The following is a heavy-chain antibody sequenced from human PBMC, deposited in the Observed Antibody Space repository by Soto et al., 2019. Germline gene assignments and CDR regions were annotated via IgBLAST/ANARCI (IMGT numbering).Heavy chain of an antibody. CDR1: GDSIIGIYH. CDR2: IYHTGTT. J-gene: IGHJ6*02. CDR3: ARGHRVTTQGGGKFYYYTYGMDV. D-gene: IGHD1-1*01. Sequence: SETLSLTCAVSGDSIIGIYHWAWIRQSPGRGLEWIASIYHTGTTYYTPSLESRVTISVDTSKKQFSLRMSSVTAADTAVYYCARGHRVTTQGGGKFYYYTYGMDVWGQGTTVTVSS. V-gene: IGHV4-38-2*01.